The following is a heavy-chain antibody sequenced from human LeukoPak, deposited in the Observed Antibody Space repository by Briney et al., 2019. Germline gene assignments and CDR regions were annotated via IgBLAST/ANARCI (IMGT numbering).Heavy chain of an antibody. V-gene: IGHV3-13*01. CDR2: IGTVGDI. J-gene: IGHJ5*02. Sequence: GGSLRLSCEASGFTFSTNDFHWVRQATGKGLEWVSGIGTVGDIYYVDSVKGRFTLSREDAKNSLFLQMNSLRVEDTAVYYCTRGHYKGFDPWGQGILVTVSS. CDR3: TRGHYKGFDP. D-gene: IGHD4-11*01. CDR1: GFTFSTND.